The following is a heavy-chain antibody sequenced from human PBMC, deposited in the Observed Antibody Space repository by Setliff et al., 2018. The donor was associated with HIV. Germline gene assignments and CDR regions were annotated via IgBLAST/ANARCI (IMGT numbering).Heavy chain of an antibody. CDR3: ARAVNFDY. CDR2: IYYSGST. CDR1: GGSISSSSYY. D-gene: IGHD6-19*01. Sequence: SETLSLTCTVSGGSISSSSYYWGWIRQPPGKGLEWIGSIYYSGSTYYNPSLKSRVTISVDTSRNQFSLKLTSVTAADTAIYYCARAVNFDYWGQGTQVTVSS. J-gene: IGHJ4*02. V-gene: IGHV4-39*07.